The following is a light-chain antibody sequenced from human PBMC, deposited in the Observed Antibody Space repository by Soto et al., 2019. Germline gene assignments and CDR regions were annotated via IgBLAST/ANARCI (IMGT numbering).Light chain of an antibody. CDR3: SSYTSSGTVV. V-gene: IGLV2-14*01. CDR2: DVS. CDR1: SSDVGGYNF. Sequence: QSALTQPASVSGSPGQSITISCTGTSSDVGGYNFVSWFQQHPGKAPKLLIYDVSSRPSGVSNRFSGSKSGNTASLTISGLQAEDEADYYCSSYTSSGTVVFGGGTQLTVL. J-gene: IGLJ2*01.